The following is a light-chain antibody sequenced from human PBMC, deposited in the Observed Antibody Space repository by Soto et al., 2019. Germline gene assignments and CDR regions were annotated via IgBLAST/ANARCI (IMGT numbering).Light chain of an antibody. CDR3: QQYGSSPYN. CDR2: GAS. J-gene: IGKJ2*01. V-gene: IGKV3-20*01. Sequence: EIVLTQSPGTLSLSPGERATLSCRASQSVSSTYLAWYQHKPCQAPRLLIYGASSRATGIPDRFSGSGSGTDFTLTISSLEPEDFAVYYCQQYGSSPYNFGQGTKLEIK. CDR1: QSVSSTY.